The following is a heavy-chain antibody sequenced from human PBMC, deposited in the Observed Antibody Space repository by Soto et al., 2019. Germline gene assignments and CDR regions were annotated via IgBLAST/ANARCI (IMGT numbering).Heavy chain of an antibody. CDR2: ISAYNGKR. J-gene: IGHJ3*02. CDR1: GYPFTSYG. D-gene: IGHD5-12*01. Sequence: QGQLLQSGDEVKTPGASGRVSCRASGYPFTSYGISWVRQAPGQGLEWVAWISAYNGKRDTAQKFQDRVTMTLDTSTDTAHMDLGDLTSADTAVYYCARGRIVASIHDAFEIWGQGTKVTVSS. V-gene: IGHV1-18*01. CDR3: ARGRIVASIHDAFEI.